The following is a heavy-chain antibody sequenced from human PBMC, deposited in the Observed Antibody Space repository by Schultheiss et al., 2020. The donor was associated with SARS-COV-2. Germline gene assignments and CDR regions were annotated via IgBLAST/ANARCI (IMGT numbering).Heavy chain of an antibody. CDR3: ATVEGTTVVTPGDAFDI. V-gene: IGHV4-34*01. CDR1: GGSFSGYY. Sequence: SQTLSLTCAVYGGSFSGYYWSWIRQPPGKGLEWIGEINHSGSTNYNPSLKSRVTISVDTSKNQFSLKLSSVTAADTAVYYCATVEGTTVVTPGDAFDIWGQGTMVTVSS. CDR2: INHSGST. J-gene: IGHJ3*02. D-gene: IGHD4-23*01.